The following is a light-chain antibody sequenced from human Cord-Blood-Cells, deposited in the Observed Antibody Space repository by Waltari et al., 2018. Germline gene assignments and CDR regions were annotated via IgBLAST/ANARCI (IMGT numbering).Light chain of an antibody. Sequence: AIQMTQSPSSLSASVGDRVTITCRASQGIRHDLGWYQQKPGKAPKLLIYAASSLQSGVPSRFSGSGYGTDFTLSISSLQPEDFATYYCLQDYNYPITFGQGTRLEIK. J-gene: IGKJ5*01. CDR1: QGIRHD. V-gene: IGKV1-6*01. CDR2: AAS. CDR3: LQDYNYPIT.